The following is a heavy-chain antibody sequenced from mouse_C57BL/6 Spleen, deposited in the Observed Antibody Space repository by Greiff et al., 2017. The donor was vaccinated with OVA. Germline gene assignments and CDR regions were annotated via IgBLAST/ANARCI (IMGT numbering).Heavy chain of an antibody. CDR2: IDPSDSYT. Sequence: QVQLKQPGAELVMPGASVKLSCKASGYTFTSYWMHWVKQRPGQGLEWIGEIDPSDSYTNYNQKFKGKSTLTVDKSSSTAYMQLSSLTSEDSAVYYCARSDGYWFAYWGQGTLVTVSA. J-gene: IGHJ3*01. CDR1: GYTFTSYW. V-gene: IGHV1-69*01. CDR3: ARSDGYWFAY. D-gene: IGHD2-3*01.